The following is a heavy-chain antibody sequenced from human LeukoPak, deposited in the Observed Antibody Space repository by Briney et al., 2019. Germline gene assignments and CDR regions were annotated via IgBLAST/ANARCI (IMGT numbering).Heavy chain of an antibody. Sequence: PSETLSLTCAVYGGSFSGCYWSWIRQPPGKGLEWIGEINHSGSTNYNPSLKSRVTISVDTSKNQFSLKLSSVTAADTAVYYCARARVLRFLEWFNWFDPWGQGTLVTVSS. CDR3: ARARVLRFLEWFNWFDP. CDR2: INHSGST. V-gene: IGHV4-34*01. J-gene: IGHJ5*02. D-gene: IGHD3-3*01. CDR1: GGSFSGCY.